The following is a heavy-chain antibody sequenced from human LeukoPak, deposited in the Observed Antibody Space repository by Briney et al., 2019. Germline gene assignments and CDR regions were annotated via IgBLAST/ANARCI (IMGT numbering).Heavy chain of an antibody. CDR3: ARGWRATTVTTPYYFDY. CDR2: INHSGST. D-gene: IGHD4-17*01. J-gene: IGHJ4*02. V-gene: IGHV4-34*01. CDR1: GGSFSGYY. Sequence: SETLSLTCAVYGGSFSGYYWSWIRQPPGKGLEWIGEINHSGSTNYNPSLMSRVTISVDTSKNQFSLKLSSVTAADTAVYYCARGWRATTVTTPYYFDYWGQGTLVTVSS.